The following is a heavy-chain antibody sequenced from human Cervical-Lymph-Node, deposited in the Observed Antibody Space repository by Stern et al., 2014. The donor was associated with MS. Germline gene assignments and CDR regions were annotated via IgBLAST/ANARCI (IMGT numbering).Heavy chain of an antibody. V-gene: IGHV3-33*01. CDR1: GFSVSHYG. J-gene: IGHJ2*01. CDR3: ARAPTFHWYFDL. Sequence: VHLVESGGGVVQPGRSLRLSCAASGFSVSHYGMHWVRQATGKGLEWVAVIWYDGSNKYYADSVEGRFTISKDNSKNTLYLQMNSLRAEYTALYFCARAPTFHWYFDLWGRGTLVAVSS. CDR2: IWYDGSNK.